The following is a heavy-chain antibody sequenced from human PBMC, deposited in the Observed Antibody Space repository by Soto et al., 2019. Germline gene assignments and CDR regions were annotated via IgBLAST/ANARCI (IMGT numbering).Heavy chain of an antibody. CDR3: ARETLSVVGATPDY. D-gene: IGHD1-26*01. CDR1: EFTISSYG. CDR2: IWYDGSNK. Sequence: RLYCAASEFTISSYGMHRVSKDPGKGLGWVAVIWYDGSNKYYADSVKGRFTISRDNSKNTLYLQMNSLRAEDTAVYYCARETLSVVGATPDYWGQGTLVTVSS. V-gene: IGHV3-33*01. J-gene: IGHJ4*02.